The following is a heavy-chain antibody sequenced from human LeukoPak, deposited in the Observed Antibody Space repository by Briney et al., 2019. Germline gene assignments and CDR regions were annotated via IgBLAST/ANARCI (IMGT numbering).Heavy chain of an antibody. D-gene: IGHD1-1*01. CDR3: ASKLDRYYYYYMDV. Sequence: HPGGSLRLSCAASGFTFSSYGMHWVRQAPGKGLEWVAFIRYDGSNRYYADSVKGRFTISRDNSKNTLYLQMNSLRAEDTAVYYCASKLDRYYYYYMDVWGKGTTVTISS. V-gene: IGHV3-30*02. CDR2: IRYDGSNR. CDR1: GFTFSSYG. J-gene: IGHJ6*03.